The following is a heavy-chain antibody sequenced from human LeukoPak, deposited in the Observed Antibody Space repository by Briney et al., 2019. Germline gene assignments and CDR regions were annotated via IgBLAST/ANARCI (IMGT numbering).Heavy chain of an antibody. J-gene: IGHJ5*02. CDR3: ARAGIAARSGWFDP. V-gene: IGHV1-2*02. D-gene: IGHD6-6*01. CDR2: INPNSGGT. CDR1: GYTFTGYY. Sequence: ASVKVSCKASGYTFTGYYMHWVRPAPGQGLEWMGWINPNSGGTNYAQKFQGRVTMTRDTSISTAYMELSRLRSDDTAVYYCARAGIAARSGWFDPWGQGTLVTVSS.